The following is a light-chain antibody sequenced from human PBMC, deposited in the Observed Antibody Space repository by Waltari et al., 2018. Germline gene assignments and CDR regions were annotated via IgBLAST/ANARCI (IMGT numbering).Light chain of an antibody. V-gene: IGLV2-14*03. Sequence: QSALTQPASVSGSPGQSITISCTGISSDVGGYNSVSWYQDHPGQAPKVIIYDVSDRPSGISERFSGSKSGNTASLTISGLQAEDEADYYCSSQSSDNVVLFGGGTKLTVL. J-gene: IGLJ2*01. CDR3: SSQSSDNVVL. CDR2: DVS. CDR1: SSDVGGYNS.